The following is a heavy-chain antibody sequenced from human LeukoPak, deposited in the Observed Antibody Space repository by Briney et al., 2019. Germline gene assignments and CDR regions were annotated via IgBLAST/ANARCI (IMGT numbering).Heavy chain of an antibody. CDR1: GFTFDDYA. Sequence: GGSLRLSCAASGFTFDDYAMHWVRQAPGKGLEWVSGISWNSGSIGYADSVKGRFTISRDNAKNSLYLQMNSLRAEDTALYYCAKGPAANYYYYGMDVWGQGTTVTVSS. J-gene: IGHJ6*02. CDR2: ISWNSGSI. D-gene: IGHD2-2*01. V-gene: IGHV3-9*01. CDR3: AKGPAANYYYYGMDV.